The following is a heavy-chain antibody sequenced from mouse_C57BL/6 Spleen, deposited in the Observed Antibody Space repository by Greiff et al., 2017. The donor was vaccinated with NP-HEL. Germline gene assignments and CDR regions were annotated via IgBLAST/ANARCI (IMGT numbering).Heavy chain of an antibody. J-gene: IGHJ2*01. CDR2: IYWGDDK. V-gene: IGHV8-12*01. CDR3: ARSRDYGYVYFDY. Sequence: QVTLKESGPGILQSSQTLSLTCSFSGFSLSTSGMGVSWIRQPSGKGLEWLAHIYWGDDKRYNPSLKSRLTISKDTSRNQVFLKITSVDTADTATYYCARSRDYGYVYFDYWGQGTTLTVSS. D-gene: IGHD1-2*01. CDR1: GFSLSTSGMG.